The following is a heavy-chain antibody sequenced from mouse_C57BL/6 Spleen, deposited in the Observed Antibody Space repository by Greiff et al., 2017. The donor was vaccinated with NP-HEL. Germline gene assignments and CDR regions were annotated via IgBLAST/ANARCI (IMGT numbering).Heavy chain of an antibody. CDR1: GFTFSSYA. CDR2: ISDGGSYT. CDR3: ARDPSITTVVANAMDY. J-gene: IGHJ4*01. V-gene: IGHV5-4*01. Sequence: EVKLQESGGGLVKPGGSLKLSCAASGFTFSSYAMSWVRQTPEKRLEWVATISDGGSYTYYPDNVKGRFTISRDNAKNNLYLQMSHLKSEDTAMYYCARDPSITTVVANAMDYWGQGTSVTVSS. D-gene: IGHD1-1*01.